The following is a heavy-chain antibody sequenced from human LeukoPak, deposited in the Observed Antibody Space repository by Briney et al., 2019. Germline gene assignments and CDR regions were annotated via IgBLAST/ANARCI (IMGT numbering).Heavy chain of an antibody. J-gene: IGHJ4*02. Sequence: GESLKISCKGYGYSFTTYWIGWVRPMPGKGLEWMGIIYPGDSDTRYSSSFQGQVTISADKSISTAYLQWSSLKASDTAMYYCARRDREGSSWYFDYWGQGTLVTVSS. CDR3: ARRDREGSSWYFDY. V-gene: IGHV5-51*01. CDR1: GYSFTTYW. D-gene: IGHD6-13*01. CDR2: IYPGDSDT.